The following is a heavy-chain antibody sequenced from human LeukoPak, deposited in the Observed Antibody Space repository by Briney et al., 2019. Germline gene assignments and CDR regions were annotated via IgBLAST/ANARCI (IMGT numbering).Heavy chain of an antibody. CDR1: GGSISSSSYY. CDR3: ASQIHPGDLWSGYHAALDY. D-gene: IGHD3-3*01. CDR2: IYYSGST. V-gene: IGHV4-39*01. Sequence: SETLSLTCTVSGGSISSSSYYWGWIRQPPGKGLEWIGSIYYSGSTYYNPSLKSRVTISVDTSKNQFSLKLSSVTAADTAVYYCASQIHPGDLWSGYHAALDYWGQGTLVTVSS. J-gene: IGHJ4*02.